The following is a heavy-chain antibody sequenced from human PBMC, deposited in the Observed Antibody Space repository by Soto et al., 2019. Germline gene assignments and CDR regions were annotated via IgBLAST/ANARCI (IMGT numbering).Heavy chain of an antibody. J-gene: IGHJ4*02. CDR3: ARNTHLDY. Sequence: GGAGKVSWEASGYTFTGYDMYWVRQAPGQGLEWMGWINPNSGATNYAQKFQGWVTMTRDTSISTAYMELSRLTSDDTAVYYCARNTHLDYWGQGTLVTVSS. CDR2: INPNSGAT. V-gene: IGHV1-2*04. CDR1: GYTFTGYD.